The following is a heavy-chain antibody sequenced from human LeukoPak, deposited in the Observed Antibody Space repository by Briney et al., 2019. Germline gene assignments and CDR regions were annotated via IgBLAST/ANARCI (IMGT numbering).Heavy chain of an antibody. CDR2: ISGSGGST. CDR1: GFTFSSYA. J-gene: IGHJ4*02. CDR3: AKDLGIVVVPAAYGEAFDY. Sequence: GGSLRLSCAASGFTFSSYAMSWVRQAPGKGLEWVSAISGSGGSTYYADSVKGRFTISRDNSKNTLYLQMNSLRAEDTAVYYCAKDLGIVVVPAAYGEAFDYWGQGTLVTVSS. V-gene: IGHV3-23*01. D-gene: IGHD2-2*01.